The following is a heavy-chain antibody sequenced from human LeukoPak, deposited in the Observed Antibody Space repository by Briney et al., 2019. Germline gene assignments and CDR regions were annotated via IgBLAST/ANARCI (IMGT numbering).Heavy chain of an antibody. CDR2: IYPGDSDT. CDR3: ARHSRWDYCDSSGYYYFDY. V-gene: IGHV5-51*01. Sequence: GESLKISFKGSGYSFTSYWIGWVRQMPGKGREWMGIIYPGDSDTRYSPSFQGQVTISADKSINTAYLQWSSLKASDTAMYYCARHSRWDYCDSSGYYYFDYWGQGTLVTVSS. CDR1: GYSFTSYW. J-gene: IGHJ4*02. D-gene: IGHD3-22*01.